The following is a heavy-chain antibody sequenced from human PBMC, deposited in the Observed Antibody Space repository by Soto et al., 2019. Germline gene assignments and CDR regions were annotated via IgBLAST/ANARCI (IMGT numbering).Heavy chain of an antibody. CDR1: GFSLSTNGAG. CDR2: IYWDDNK. Sequence: SGPTLVNPTQTPTLTCTFSGFSLSTNGAGVGWIRQPPGKALEWLALIYWDDNKSYSPSLKSRLTITKDTSKNQVVLTMTNMDPVDTAAYYCVSGSFPNWFDPWGQGILVTVSS. CDR3: VSGSFPNWFDP. V-gene: IGHV2-5*02. D-gene: IGHD3-10*01. J-gene: IGHJ5*02.